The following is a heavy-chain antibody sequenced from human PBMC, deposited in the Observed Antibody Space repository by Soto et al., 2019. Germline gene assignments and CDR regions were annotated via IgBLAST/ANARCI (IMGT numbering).Heavy chain of an antibody. V-gene: IGHV4-31*03. CDR1: GGSISSGGYY. CDR2: IYYRGST. Sequence: QVQLQESGPELVKPSQTLSLTCTVSGGSISSGGYYWSWIRQHPGKALEWIGYIYYRGSTYYNADLKSRVTISVDTSKNHFSLKLSSVAAADSAVYYCAREGLLPEFGWFDSWGQGTLVTVSS. J-gene: IGHJ5*01. CDR3: AREGLLPEFGWFDS. D-gene: IGHD2-15*01.